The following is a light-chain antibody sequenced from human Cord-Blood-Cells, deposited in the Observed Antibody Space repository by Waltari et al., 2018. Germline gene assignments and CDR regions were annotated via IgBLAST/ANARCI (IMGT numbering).Light chain of an antibody. CDR2: DAS. CDR3: QQYNSNSYT. CDR1: QSISSW. Sequence: DIQMTKTHSNLSAAVGERVDITCRASQSISSWLAWYQQKPGKAPKLLIYDASSLESGVPSRFSGSVSGTEFTLTISSLQPDDFATYYCQQYNSNSYTFGQGTKLEIK. J-gene: IGKJ2*01. V-gene: IGKV1-5*01.